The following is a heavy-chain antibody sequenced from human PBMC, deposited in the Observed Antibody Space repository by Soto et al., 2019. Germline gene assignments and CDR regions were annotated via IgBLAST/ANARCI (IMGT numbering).Heavy chain of an antibody. D-gene: IGHD4-17*01. CDR1: GGSISGGGYS. CDR2: IYHSGGT. CDR3: ARSMTTVTTNDY. J-gene: IGHJ4*02. V-gene: IGHV4-30-2*01. Sequence: ASETLCLTYAVSGGSISGGGYSWGWIRPPPGKGLEGVGYIYHSGGTYYNPALKSRATISVDRSKNQFSLKLSSVTAADTAVYYCARSMTTVTTNDYWGQGSLVTVSS.